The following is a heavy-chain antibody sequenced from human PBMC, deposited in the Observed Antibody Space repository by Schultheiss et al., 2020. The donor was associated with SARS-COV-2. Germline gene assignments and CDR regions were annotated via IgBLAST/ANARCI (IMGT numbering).Heavy chain of an antibody. Sequence: GESLKISCAASGFTFSSYAMSWVRQAPGKGLEWVSAISGSGGSTYYADSVKGRFTISRDNSKNTLYLQMNSLKTEDTAVYYCTTVAWGGYWGQGTLVTVSS. CDR1: GFTFSSYA. CDR3: TTVAWGGY. D-gene: IGHD3-16*01. V-gene: IGHV3-23*01. J-gene: IGHJ4*02. CDR2: ISGSGGST.